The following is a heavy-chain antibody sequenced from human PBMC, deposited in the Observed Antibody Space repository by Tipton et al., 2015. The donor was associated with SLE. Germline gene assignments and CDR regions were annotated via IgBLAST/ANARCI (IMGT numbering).Heavy chain of an antibody. Sequence: SLRLSCAASGFTFSSYDMHWVRQGTGKGLEWVSAIGTAGDTYYPESVKGRFTISRENAKHSLYLQMTNLRAGDTAVYYCARGGSDAFDFWGQGTRVTVSS. CDR2: IGTAGDT. V-gene: IGHV3-13*01. J-gene: IGHJ3*01. CDR1: GFTFSSYD. CDR3: ARGGSDAFDF. D-gene: IGHD3-16*01.